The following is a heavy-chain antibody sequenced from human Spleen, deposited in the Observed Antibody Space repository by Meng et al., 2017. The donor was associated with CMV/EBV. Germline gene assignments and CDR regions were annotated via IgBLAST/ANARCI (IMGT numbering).Heavy chain of an antibody. CDR1: GFTFSRYW. D-gene: IGHD3-3*01. CDR3: ATATIFGVVIHY. CDR2: INSDGSST. V-gene: IGHV3-74*01. Sequence: CAASGFTFSRYWMRWVRQAPGKGLEWVSRINSDGSSTSYADSVKGRFTISRDNAKNTLYLQMNSLRAEDTAVYYCATATIFGVVIHYWGQGTLVTVSS. J-gene: IGHJ4*02.